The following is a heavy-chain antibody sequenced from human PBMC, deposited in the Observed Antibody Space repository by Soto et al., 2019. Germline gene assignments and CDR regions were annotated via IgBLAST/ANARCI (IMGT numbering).Heavy chain of an antibody. CDR2: TYYRSKWYN. CDR1: GDSVSSNSAA. CDR3: AREFTMVRGPRFDP. D-gene: IGHD3-10*01. J-gene: IGHJ5*02. V-gene: IGHV6-1*01. Sequence: SQTLSLTCAISGDSVSSNSAAWNWIRQSPSRGLEWLGRTYYRSKWYNDYAVSVKSRITINPGTSKNKFSLQLNSVTPEDTAVYYCAREFTMVRGPRFDPWGQGTLVTVSS.